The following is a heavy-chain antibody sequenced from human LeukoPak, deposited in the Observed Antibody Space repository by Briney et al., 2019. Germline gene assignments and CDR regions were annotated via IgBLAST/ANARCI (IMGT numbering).Heavy chain of an antibody. CDR3: ARAFAYSSPPY. Sequence: PGGSLRLSCAASGFTFSSYGMHWVRQAPGKGLEWVAVISYDGSNKYYADSVKGRSTISRDNVKNTLYLQMNSLRAEDTAVYYCARAFAYSSPPYWGQGTLVTVSS. J-gene: IGHJ4*02. V-gene: IGHV3-30*03. D-gene: IGHD6-13*01. CDR2: ISYDGSNK. CDR1: GFTFSSYG.